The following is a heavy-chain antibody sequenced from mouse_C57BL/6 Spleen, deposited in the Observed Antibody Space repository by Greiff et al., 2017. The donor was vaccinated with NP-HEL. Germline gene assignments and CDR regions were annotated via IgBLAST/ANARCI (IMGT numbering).Heavy chain of an antibody. Sequence: QVQLQQSGPELVKPGASVKISCKASGYAFSSSWMNWVKQRPGKGLEWIGRIYPGDGDTNYNGKFKGKATLTADKSSSTAYMQLSSLTSEDSAVYFCARDYYYGSSFYWYFDVWGTGTTVTVSS. J-gene: IGHJ1*03. CDR1: GYAFSSSW. CDR3: ARDYYYGSSFYWYFDV. V-gene: IGHV1-82*01. D-gene: IGHD1-1*01. CDR2: IYPGDGDT.